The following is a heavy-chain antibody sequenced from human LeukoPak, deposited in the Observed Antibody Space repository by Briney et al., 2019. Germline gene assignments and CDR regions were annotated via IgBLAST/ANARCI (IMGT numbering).Heavy chain of an antibody. Sequence: GGSLRLSCVASGFTFATNDMSWVRQAPGKGLEWISVSGTTGDAYYADSVKGRFTMSRDTSRNMLYLQMNGLRAEDTAFYYCAKRNEENALDSWGQGSLVTVSP. CDR1: GFTFATND. V-gene: IGHV3-23*01. J-gene: IGHJ4*02. CDR3: AKRNEENALDS. D-gene: IGHD1-14*01. CDR2: SGTTGDA.